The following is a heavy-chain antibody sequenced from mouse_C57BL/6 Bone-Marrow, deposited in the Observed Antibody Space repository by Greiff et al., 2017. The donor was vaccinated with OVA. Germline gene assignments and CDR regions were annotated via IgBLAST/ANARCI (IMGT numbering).Heavy chain of an antibody. Sequence: DVKLVESEGGLVQPGSSMKLSCTASGFTFSDYGMHWVRQAPEKGLEWVAYISSGSSTIYYADTVKGRFTISRDNAKNTLFLQMTSLRSEDTAMYYCARVYYGNYRYFDVWGTGTTVTVSS. V-gene: IGHV5-17*01. J-gene: IGHJ1*03. D-gene: IGHD2-1*01. CDR1: GFTFSDYG. CDR2: ISSGSSTI. CDR3: ARVYYGNYRYFDV.